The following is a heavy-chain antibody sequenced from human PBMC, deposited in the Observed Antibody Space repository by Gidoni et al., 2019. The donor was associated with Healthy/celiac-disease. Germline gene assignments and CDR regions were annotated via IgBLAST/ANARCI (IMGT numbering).Heavy chain of an antibody. CDR1: GYTFTSYD. D-gene: IGHD4-4*01. V-gene: IGHV1-8*01. CDR3: ARGVYSPTDYSLYYYYMDV. CDR2: MNPNSGNT. J-gene: IGHJ6*03. Sequence: QVQLVQSGAEVKKPGASVKVSCKASGYTFTSYDINWVRQTTGQGLEWMGWMNPNSGNTGYAQKFQGRVTMTRNTSISTAYMELSSLRSEDTAVYYCARGVYSPTDYSLYYYYMDVWVKGTTVTVSS.